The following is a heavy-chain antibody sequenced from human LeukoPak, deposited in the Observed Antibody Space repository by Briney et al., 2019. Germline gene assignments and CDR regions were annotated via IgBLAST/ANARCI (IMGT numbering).Heavy chain of an antibody. CDR2: IYYTGNT. CDR1: VGSISSSSYH. Sequence: SETLSLTCTVSVGSISSSSYHWGWIRQAPGKGLEWIGSIYYTGNTYYNTSLKSRVTISIDTSKNQFSQKMSSVTAADTAVYYCASMVRGVRYYYYYMDVWGKGTTVTISS. J-gene: IGHJ6*03. D-gene: IGHD3-10*01. V-gene: IGHV4-39*01. CDR3: ASMVRGVRYYYYYMDV.